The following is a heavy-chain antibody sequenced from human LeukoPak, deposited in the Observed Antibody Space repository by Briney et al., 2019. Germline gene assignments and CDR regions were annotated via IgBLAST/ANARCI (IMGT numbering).Heavy chain of an antibody. D-gene: IGHD3-22*01. J-gene: IGHJ4*02. CDR3: ARVFYDSSGYLPNYFDY. CDR2: IYTSGST. V-gene: IGHV4-4*07. Sequence: SETLSLTCTVSGGSISSYYWSWIRQPAGKGLEWSGRIYTSGSTNYNPSLKSRVTMSVDTSKNQFSLKLSSVTAADTAVYYCARVFYDSSGYLPNYFDYWGQGTLVTVSS. CDR1: GGSISSYY.